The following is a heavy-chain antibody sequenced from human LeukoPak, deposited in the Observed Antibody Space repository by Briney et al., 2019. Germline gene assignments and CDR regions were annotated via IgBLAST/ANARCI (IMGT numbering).Heavy chain of an antibody. CDR2: IYYSGST. CDR1: GGSISSSSYY. CDR3: ARINIAAAAFNWFDP. J-gene: IGHJ5*02. V-gene: IGHV4-39*07. Sequence: SETLSLTCTVSGGSISSSSYYWGWIRQPPGKGLEWIGSIYYSGSTYYNPSLKSRVTISVDTSKNQFSLKLSSVTAADTAVYYCARINIAAAAFNWFDPWGQGTLVTVSS. D-gene: IGHD6-13*01.